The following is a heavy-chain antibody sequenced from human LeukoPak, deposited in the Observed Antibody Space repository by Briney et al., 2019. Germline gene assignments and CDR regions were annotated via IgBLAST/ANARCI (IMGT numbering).Heavy chain of an antibody. CDR1: GGNFISYA. Sequence: GASVKVSCKASGGNFISYAVSWVRQAPGQGLEWMGGIIPMFGTSSYAQKFQGRVTITTDESTTTAYMELSSLSSEDTAVYYCATYTLSQFWSGYYHFDYWGQGTLVSVSS. J-gene: IGHJ4*02. CDR2: IIPMFGTS. V-gene: IGHV1-69*05. CDR3: ATYTLSQFWSGYYHFDY. D-gene: IGHD3-3*01.